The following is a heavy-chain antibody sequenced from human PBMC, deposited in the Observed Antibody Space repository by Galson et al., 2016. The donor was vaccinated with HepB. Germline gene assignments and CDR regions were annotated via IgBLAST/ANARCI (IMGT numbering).Heavy chain of an antibody. V-gene: IGHV3-21*01. CDR3: ARSGANRVYGGRVIEYYYYYGMDV. D-gene: IGHD3-10*01. CDR2: ITSSSGYI. Sequence: SLRLSCAASGFTFSGYTMNWVRQTPEKGLEWVSSITSSSGYIYYADSLKGRFTISRDNAKNSLYLQMNSLRAEDTAVYYCARSGANRVYGGRVIEYYYYYGMDVWGQGTTVTVSS. CDR1: GFTFSGYT. J-gene: IGHJ6*02.